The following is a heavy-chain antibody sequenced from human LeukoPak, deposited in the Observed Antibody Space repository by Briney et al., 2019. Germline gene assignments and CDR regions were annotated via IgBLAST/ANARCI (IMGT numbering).Heavy chain of an antibody. CDR2: IKTRGGSI. CDR1: GYTFTSYY. J-gene: IGHJ4*02. D-gene: IGHD3-22*01. V-gene: IGHV1-46*01. CDR3: ARDAPDDSSGYYFDY. Sequence: ASVKVSCKASGYTFTSYYIHWVRQAPGQGLDWMGIIKTRGGSISYAQKFQGRVTMTRDTSTSTVYMELSSLRSEDTAVYYCARDAPDDSSGYYFDYWGQGTLVTVSS.